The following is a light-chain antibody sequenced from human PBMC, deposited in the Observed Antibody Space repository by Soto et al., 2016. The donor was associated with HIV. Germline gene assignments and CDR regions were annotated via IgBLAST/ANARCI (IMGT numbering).Light chain of an antibody. Sequence: YVLSQSPSVSVAPGKTAKITCGGQNVENTRVHWYQQKAGQAPVLVVHDDSERPSGIPDRFSGSKSENTATLTINRVEAGDEADYYCQVWDSDTDYVIFGGGTKVT. J-gene: IGLJ2*01. V-gene: IGLV3-21*01. CDR3: QVWDSDTDYVI. CDR1: NVENTR. CDR2: DDS.